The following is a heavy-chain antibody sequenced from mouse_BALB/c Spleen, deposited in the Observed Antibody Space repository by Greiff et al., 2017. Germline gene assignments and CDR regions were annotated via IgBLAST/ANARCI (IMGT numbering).Heavy chain of an antibody. CDR2: ISYDGSN. V-gene: IGHV3-6*02. J-gene: IGHJ4*01. Sequence: EVKLQESGPGLVKPSQSLSLTCSVTGYSITSGYYWNWIRQFPGNKLEWMGYISYDGSNNYNPSLKNRISITRDTSKNQFFLKLNSVTTEDTATYYCAREAHYYGSSYAMDYWGQGTSVTVSS. D-gene: IGHD1-1*01. CDR1: GYSITSGYY. CDR3: AREAHYYGSSYAMDY.